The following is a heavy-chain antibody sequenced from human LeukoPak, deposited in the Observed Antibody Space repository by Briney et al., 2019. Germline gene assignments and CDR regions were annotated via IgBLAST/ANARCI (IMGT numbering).Heavy chain of an antibody. J-gene: IGHJ6*03. Sequence: PSETLSLTCTVSGGSISSSSYYWSWIRQPPGKGLEWIGYIYYSGSTNYNPSLKSRVTISVDTSKNQFSLKLSSVTAADTAVYYCARDSDYGDYWYYMDVWGKGTTVTISS. CDR1: GGSISSSSYY. D-gene: IGHD4-17*01. CDR2: IYYSGST. V-gene: IGHV4-61*01. CDR3: ARDSDYGDYWYYMDV.